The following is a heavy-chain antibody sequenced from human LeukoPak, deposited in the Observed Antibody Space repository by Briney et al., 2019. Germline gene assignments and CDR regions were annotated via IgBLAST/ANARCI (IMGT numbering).Heavy chain of an antibody. CDR3: ARVDHYYDSSGYFLYFDY. V-gene: IGHV4-61*05. Sequence: SGTLSLTCTVSGGSISSSSYSWGWIPQPPGKGLEWIGYIYYSGSTNYNPSLKSRVTISVDTSKNQFSLKLSSVTAADTAVYYCARVDHYYDSSGYFLYFDYWGQGTLVTVSS. CDR2: IYYSGST. J-gene: IGHJ4*02. D-gene: IGHD3-22*01. CDR1: GGSISSSSYS.